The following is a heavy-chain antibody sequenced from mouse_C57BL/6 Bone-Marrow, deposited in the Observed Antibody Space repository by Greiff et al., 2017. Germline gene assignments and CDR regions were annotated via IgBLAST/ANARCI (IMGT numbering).Heavy chain of an antibody. J-gene: IGHJ2*01. CDR3: ASHYRDY. V-gene: IGHV5-6*01. CDR2: ISSGGSYT. CDR1: GFTFSSYG. D-gene: IGHD2-14*01. Sequence: EVQLVESGGDLVKPGGSLKLSCAASGFTFSSYGMSWVRQTPDKRLEWVATISSGGSYTYYPDSVKGRFTISRYNAKNTLYLHMSSLKSEDTAMYYCASHYRDYWGQGTTLTVSS.